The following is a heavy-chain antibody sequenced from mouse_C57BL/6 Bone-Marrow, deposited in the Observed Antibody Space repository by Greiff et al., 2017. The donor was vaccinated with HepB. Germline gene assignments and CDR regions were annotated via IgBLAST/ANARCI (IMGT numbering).Heavy chain of an antibody. Sequence: QVQPKQPGAELVKPGASVKMSCKASGYTFTSYWITWVKQRPGQGLEWIGDIYPGSGSTNYNEKFKSKATLTVDTSSSTAYMQLSSLTSEDSAVYYCARDYYGSWMDYWGQGTSVTVSS. D-gene: IGHD1-1*01. J-gene: IGHJ4*01. CDR3: ARDYYGSWMDY. CDR2: IYPGSGST. CDR1: GYTFTSYW. V-gene: IGHV1-55*01.